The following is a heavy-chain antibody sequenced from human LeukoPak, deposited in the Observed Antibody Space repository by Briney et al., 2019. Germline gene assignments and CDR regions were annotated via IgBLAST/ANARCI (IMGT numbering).Heavy chain of an antibody. CDR2: INYSGVST. CDR1: GFDFSSYG. CDR3: AKDQNWEGGY. D-gene: IGHD7-27*01. Sequence: GGSLRLSCAASGFDFSSYGMTWIRQAPGKGLEWVSVINYSGVSTNYADSVKGRFTISRDNSKNTVYLQMNSLRVEDTAVYYCAKDQNWEGGYWGQGTLVTVSS. V-gene: IGHV3-23*01. J-gene: IGHJ4*02.